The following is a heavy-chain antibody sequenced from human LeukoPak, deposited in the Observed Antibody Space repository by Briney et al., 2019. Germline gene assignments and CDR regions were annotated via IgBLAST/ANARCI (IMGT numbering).Heavy chain of an antibody. V-gene: IGHV3-9*01. D-gene: IGHD2-2*01. J-gene: IGHJ4*02. Sequence: GGSLRLSCSASGFTFDDYAMHWVRQAPGKGLEWVSGISWNSGSIAYGDSVRGRFTISRDNAKNSVYLQMNSLRAEDTAVYYCVRGIVVPAGVDYWGQGTLVTVSS. CDR2: ISWNSGSI. CDR3: VRGIVVPAGVDY. CDR1: GFTFDDYA.